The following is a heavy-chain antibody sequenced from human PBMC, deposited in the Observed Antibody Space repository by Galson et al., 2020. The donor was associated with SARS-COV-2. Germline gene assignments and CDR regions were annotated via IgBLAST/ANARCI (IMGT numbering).Heavy chain of an antibody. J-gene: IGHJ6*02. V-gene: IGHV2-70*01. CDR1: GFSLSTSGMC. Sequence: YGPTLVKPTQTLTLTCTFSGFSLSTSGMCVSWIRQPPGKALEWLALIDWDDDKYYSTSLKTRLTISKDTSKNQVVLTMTNMDPVDTATYYCARIRYDILTGYYYGMDVWGQGTTVTVSS. CDR3: ARIRYDILTGYYYGMDV. CDR2: IDWDDDK. D-gene: IGHD3-9*01.